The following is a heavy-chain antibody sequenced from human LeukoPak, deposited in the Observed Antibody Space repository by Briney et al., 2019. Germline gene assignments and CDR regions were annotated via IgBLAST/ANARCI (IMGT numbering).Heavy chain of an antibody. CDR2: IDSDGSTT. CDR1: GFTFSSYS. Sequence: PGVSLRLSCAASGFTFSSYSMSWVRQAPGKGLVWVSRIDSDGSTTSYADSVKGRFTISRDNAKNTLYLQMNSLRAEDTAVYYCARSVYDSGGYYRVLDYWGQGTLVTVSS. V-gene: IGHV3-74*01. CDR3: ARSVYDSGGYYRVLDY. D-gene: IGHD3-22*01. J-gene: IGHJ4*02.